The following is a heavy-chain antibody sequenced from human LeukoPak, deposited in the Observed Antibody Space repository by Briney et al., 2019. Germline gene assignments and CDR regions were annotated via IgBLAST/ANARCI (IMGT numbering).Heavy chain of an antibody. J-gene: IGHJ4*02. CDR2: IRSSSSTM. CDR1: GFTFSSYG. Sequence: GGSLRLSCAASGFTFSSYGMSWVRQAPGKGLEWVSYIRSSSSTMYYADSVKGRFTISRDNAKSSLYLQMSSLRDEDTAVYYCARARGYNHGRQDYYFDYWGQGTLVTVSS. V-gene: IGHV3-48*02. CDR3: ARARGYNHGRQDYYFDY. D-gene: IGHD5-18*01.